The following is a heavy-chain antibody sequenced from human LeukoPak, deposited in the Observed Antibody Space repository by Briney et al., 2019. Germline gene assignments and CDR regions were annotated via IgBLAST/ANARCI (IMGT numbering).Heavy chain of an antibody. J-gene: IGHJ6*03. D-gene: IGHD4-11*01. CDR3: AKTTGPATTVTSSGYMDV. V-gene: IGHV3-23*01. Sequence: GGSLRLSCAASGFTFNRYATSWVRQAPGKGLEWVSGISGIGGSRYYGDSVKGRFTISRDNSKNTLYLQVNNPRAEDSAVYYCAKTTGPATTVTSSGYMDVWGKGTTVTVSS. CDR2: ISGIGGSR. CDR1: GFTFNRYA.